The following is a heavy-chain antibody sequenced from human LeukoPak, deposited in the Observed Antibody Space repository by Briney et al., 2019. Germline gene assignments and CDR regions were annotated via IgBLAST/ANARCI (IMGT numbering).Heavy chain of an antibody. V-gene: IGHV1-69*05. D-gene: IGHD2-15*01. CDR1: GGTFSSYA. CDR3: ASTGGYYYYYMDV. J-gene: IGHJ6*03. CDR2: IIPIFGTA. Sequence: SVKVSCKASGGTFSSYAISWVRQAPGQGLEWMGGIIPIFGTANYAQKFQGRVTITTDESTSTAYMELSSLRSEDTAVYYCASTGGYYYYYMDVWGKGTTVTVSS.